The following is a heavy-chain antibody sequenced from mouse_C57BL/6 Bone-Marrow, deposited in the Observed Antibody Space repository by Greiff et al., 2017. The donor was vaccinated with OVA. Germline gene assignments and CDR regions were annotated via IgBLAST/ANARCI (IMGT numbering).Heavy chain of an antibody. CDR2: IHPNSGST. V-gene: IGHV1-64*01. CDR1: GYTFTSYW. D-gene: IGHD1-1*01. CDR3: ARGDYYGTPWFAY. Sequence: QVQLQQPGAELVKPGASVTLSCKASGYTFTSYWMHWVKQRPGQGLEWIGMIHPNSGSTNYNAKFKSKATLTVDKSSSTAYMQLSSLTSEDSAVYYCARGDYYGTPWFAYWGQGTLVTVSA. J-gene: IGHJ3*01.